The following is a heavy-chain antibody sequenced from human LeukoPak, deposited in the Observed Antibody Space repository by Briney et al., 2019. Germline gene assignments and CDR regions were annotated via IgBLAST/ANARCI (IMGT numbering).Heavy chain of an antibody. CDR2: LFSGRDA. CDR3: ASGRDY. Sequence: PGGSLSLSCAASGIPFSRNYMTWGGQAPGKGLEWVSVLFSGRDAYYADSVKGRFTISRDNAKNTLYLQMNSLRADDTAVYYCASGRDYWGQGTLVTVSS. V-gene: IGHV3-53*01. CDR1: GIPFSRNY. J-gene: IGHJ4*02.